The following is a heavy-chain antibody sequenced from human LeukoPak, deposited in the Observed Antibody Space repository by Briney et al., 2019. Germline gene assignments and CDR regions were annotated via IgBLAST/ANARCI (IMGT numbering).Heavy chain of an antibody. Sequence: GASVKVSCKASGYSFTRYCMQWVQQAPRHPLEWLGWINPNSGDTNYAQKFQGRVTMTRDTSISTAYMELSRLRSDDAAVYYCARRFYYAMDVWGQGTTVTVSS. V-gene: IGHV1-2*02. D-gene: IGHD3-16*01. CDR1: GYSFTRYC. J-gene: IGHJ6*02. CDR2: INPNSGDT. CDR3: ARRFYYAMDV.